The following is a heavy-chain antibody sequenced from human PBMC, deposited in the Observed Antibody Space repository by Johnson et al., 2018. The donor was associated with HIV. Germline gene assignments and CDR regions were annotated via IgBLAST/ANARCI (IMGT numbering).Heavy chain of an antibody. D-gene: IGHD1-26*01. V-gene: IGHV3-30*04. J-gene: IGHJ3*02. CDR1: GFTFSSYA. CDR3: AKPEKGSYFSTGLSRGAFDI. CDR2: ISYDGSNK. Sequence: QVQLVESGGVLVRPGGSLRLSCAASGFTFSSYAMHWVRQAPGKGLEWVAVISYDGSNKYYADSVKGRFTLSRDNSKNTLYLQMNSLRAEDPAGYYCAKPEKGSYFSTGLSRGAFDIWGQGTMVTVSS.